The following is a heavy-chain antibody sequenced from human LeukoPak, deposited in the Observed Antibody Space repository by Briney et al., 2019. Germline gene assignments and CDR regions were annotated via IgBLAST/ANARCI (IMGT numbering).Heavy chain of an antibody. CDR2: MNPNSGNT. D-gene: IGHD5-12*01. CDR3: ARGRKLLSVATPLRGDYYYYMDV. J-gene: IGHJ6*03. CDR1: GYTFTSYD. V-gene: IGHV1-8*01. Sequence: GASVKVSCKASGYTFTSYDINWVRQATGQGLEWMGWMNPNSGNTGYAQKFQGRVTITRNTSISTAYMELSSLRSEDTAVYYCARGRKLLSVATPLRGDYYYYMDVWGKGTTVTISS.